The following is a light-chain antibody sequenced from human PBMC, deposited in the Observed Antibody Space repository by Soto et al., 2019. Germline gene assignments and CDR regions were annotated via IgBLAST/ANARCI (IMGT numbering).Light chain of an antibody. V-gene: IGKV3-20*01. CDR2: GTS. J-gene: IGKJ4*01. CDR1: QSFSSSY. CDR3: QKYGDSPT. Sequence: DIVLTRSPVTLSLSPGERATLSCRSSQSFSSSYLAWYQHKPGQAPRLLIYGTSSRATGVPDRFSGSGSGTDFTLTISRLEPEDFAVFYCQKYGDSPTFGGGTKVDIK.